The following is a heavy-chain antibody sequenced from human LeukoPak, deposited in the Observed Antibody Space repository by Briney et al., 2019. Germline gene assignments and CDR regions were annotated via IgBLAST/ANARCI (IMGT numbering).Heavy chain of an antibody. Sequence: SETLSLTCTVSGGSISSYYWSWIRQPPGKGLEWIGHIYYSGSTNYNPSLKSRVTISVDTSKNQFSLKLSSVTAADTAVYYCARGVSTVWGVVYHNWFDPWGQGNLVTVSS. CDR1: GGSISSYY. CDR2: IYYSGST. D-gene: IGHD3-10*01. V-gene: IGHV4-59*08. J-gene: IGHJ5*02. CDR3: ARGVSTVWGVVYHNWFDP.